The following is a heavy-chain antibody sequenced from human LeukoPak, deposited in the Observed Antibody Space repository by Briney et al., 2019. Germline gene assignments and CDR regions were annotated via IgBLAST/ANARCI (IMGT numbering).Heavy chain of an antibody. CDR1: GGTFSSYA. CDR2: IIPIFGTA. CDR3: ARAGADFWSGWPKEFDH. V-gene: IGHV1-69*05. Sequence: ASVKVSCKASGGTFSSYAISWVRQAPGQGLEWVGGIIPIFGTANYAQKFQGRVTITTDESTSTAYMELSSLRSEDTAVYYCARAGADFWSGWPKEFDHWGQGTLVTVSS. J-gene: IGHJ4*02. D-gene: IGHD3-3*01.